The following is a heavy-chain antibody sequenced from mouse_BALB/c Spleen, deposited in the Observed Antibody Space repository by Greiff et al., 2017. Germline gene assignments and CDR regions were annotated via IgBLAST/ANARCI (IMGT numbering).Heavy chain of an antibody. CDR3: ARDRGNYGEFDY. V-gene: IGHV5-15*02. Sequence: EVKLVESGGGLVQPGGSRKLSCAASGFTFSDYGMAWVRQAPGKGPEWVAFISNLAYSIYYADTVTGRFTISRENAKNTLYLEMSSLRSEDTAMYYCARDRGNYGEFDYWGQGTTLTVSS. J-gene: IGHJ2*01. CDR1: GFTFSDYG. D-gene: IGHD2-1*01. CDR2: ISNLAYSI.